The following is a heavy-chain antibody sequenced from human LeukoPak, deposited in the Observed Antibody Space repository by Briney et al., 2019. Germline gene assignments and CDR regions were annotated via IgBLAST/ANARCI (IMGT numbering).Heavy chain of an antibody. CDR1: GFTFSSYW. V-gene: IGHV3-74*01. CDR2: INSDGSRT. J-gene: IGHJ4*02. Sequence: TGGSLRLSCAASGFTFSSYWMHWVRQAPGKGLVWVSRINSDGSRTSYADSVKGRFTISRDNAKNTLYLQMNSLRAEDTAVYYCVRHIAAAGPGFDYWGQGTLVTVSS. CDR3: VRHIAAAGPGFDY. D-gene: IGHD6-13*01.